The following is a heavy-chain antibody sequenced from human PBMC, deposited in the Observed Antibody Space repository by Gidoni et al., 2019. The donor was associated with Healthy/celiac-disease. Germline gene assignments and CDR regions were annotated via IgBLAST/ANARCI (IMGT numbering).Heavy chain of an antibody. V-gene: IGHV3-23*01. CDR2: ISGSGGST. Sequence: EVQLLDSGGGLVQPGGSLRLPCEASGFTFSRYAMGWVRQAPGKGLEWVPAISGSGGSTYYADTVKGRFTISRDNSKNTLYRQMNSLRAEDTAVYYCAKDSEAYYYGSGSYYATSYYYYGMDVWGQGTTVTVSS. J-gene: IGHJ6*02. D-gene: IGHD3-10*01. CDR1: GFTFSRYA. CDR3: AKDSEAYYYGSGSYYATSYYYYGMDV.